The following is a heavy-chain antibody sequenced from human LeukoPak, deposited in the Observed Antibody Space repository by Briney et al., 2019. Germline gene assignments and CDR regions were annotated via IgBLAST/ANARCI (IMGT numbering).Heavy chain of an antibody. CDR2: IGTAGDT. D-gene: IGHD3-10*01. J-gene: IGHJ3*02. CDR3: ARSGYYYGSGSYYDAFDI. Sequence: PGGSLRLSCAASGFTFSSYDMHWVRQATGKGLEWVSAIGTAGDTYYPGSVKGRFTISRENAKNSLYLQMNSLRAGDTAVYYCARSGYYYGSGSYYDAFDIWGQGTMVTVSS. CDR1: GFTFSSYD. V-gene: IGHV3-13*04.